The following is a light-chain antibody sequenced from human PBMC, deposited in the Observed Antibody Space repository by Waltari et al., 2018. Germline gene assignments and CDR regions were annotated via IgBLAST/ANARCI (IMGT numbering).Light chain of an antibody. CDR1: SSNIGSNY. Sequence: QSVLTQPPSASGTPGQRVTISCSGSSSNIGSNYVYWYQQLPGTAPTLLIYSNNQRPSGVPVRVSGAKSGTSASLAIGGLRSEDEADYYWAAWDDSLSGVVFGGGTKLTVL. J-gene: IGLJ2*01. CDR3: AAWDDSLSGVV. CDR2: SNN. V-gene: IGLV1-47*02.